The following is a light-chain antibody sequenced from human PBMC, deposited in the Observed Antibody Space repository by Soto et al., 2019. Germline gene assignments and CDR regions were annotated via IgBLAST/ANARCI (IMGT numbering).Light chain of an antibody. CDR3: MQVIDFPYT. J-gene: IGKJ2*01. Sequence: DLVMTQTPLSSPVTLGQPASISCRSSQSLVHSDGHTYLNWLRQRPGQPPRLLIYKIYNRFSGVPDRFSGSGAGTDFTLKISRVEAEDVGVYYCMQVIDFPYTFGQGTKLEIK. V-gene: IGKV2-24*01. CDR2: KIY. CDR1: QSLVHSDGHTY.